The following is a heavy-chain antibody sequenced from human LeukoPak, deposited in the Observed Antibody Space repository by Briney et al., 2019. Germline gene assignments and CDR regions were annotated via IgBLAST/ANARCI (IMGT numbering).Heavy chain of an antibody. Sequence: SETLSLTCAVSGGSISSGGYSWSWIRQYPGKGLEWIGYIFYSGTTYYNPSLRSRVTISADTSNNQFSLKMTSVTAADTAVYYCAKDGETSGWAPGGDSWGQGTLVTVSS. D-gene: IGHD6-19*01. CDR3: AKDGETSGWAPGGDS. V-gene: IGHV4-31*11. J-gene: IGHJ4*02. CDR1: GGSISSGGYS. CDR2: IFYSGTT.